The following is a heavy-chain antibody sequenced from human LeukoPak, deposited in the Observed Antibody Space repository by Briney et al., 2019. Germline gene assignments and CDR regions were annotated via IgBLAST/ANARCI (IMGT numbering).Heavy chain of an antibody. Sequence: PGGSLRLSCAASGFTFSSYGMHWVRQAPGKGLEWVAVISYDGSNKYYADSVKGRFTISRDNSKNTLYLQMNSLRAEDTAVYYCAKDLYSSGLTFDYWGQGTLVTVSS. J-gene: IGHJ4*02. CDR1: GFTFSSYG. V-gene: IGHV3-30*18. CDR3: AKDLYSSGLTFDY. CDR2: ISYDGSNK. D-gene: IGHD6-19*01.